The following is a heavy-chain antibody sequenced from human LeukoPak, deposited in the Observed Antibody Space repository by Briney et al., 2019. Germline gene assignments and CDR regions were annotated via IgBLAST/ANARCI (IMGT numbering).Heavy chain of an antibody. D-gene: IGHD3-10*01. CDR3: ARAPGVSYYFDY. CDR2: ISSSGSTI. Sequence: GGSLRLSCAASGFTFSDYYMTWIRQAPGKGLEWVSYISSSGSTIYYADSVKGRFTISRDNTKNSLYLQMNSLRAEDTAVYYCARAPGVSYYFDYWGQGTLVTVSS. CDR1: GFTFSDYY. J-gene: IGHJ4*02. V-gene: IGHV3-11*04.